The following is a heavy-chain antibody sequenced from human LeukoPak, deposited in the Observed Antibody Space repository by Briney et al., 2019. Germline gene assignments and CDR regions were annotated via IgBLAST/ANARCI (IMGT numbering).Heavy chain of an antibody. Sequence: SETLSLTCTASGGSISSYYWSWIRQPPGKGLEWIGYIYYSGSTNYNPSLKSRVTISVDTSKNQFSLKLSSVTAADTAVYYCARGESRYFDWLIQPYYYYYGMDVWGQGTTVTVSS. CDR2: IYYSGST. CDR1: GGSISSYY. V-gene: IGHV4-59*01. CDR3: ARGESRYFDWLIQPYYYYYGMDV. D-gene: IGHD3-9*01. J-gene: IGHJ6*02.